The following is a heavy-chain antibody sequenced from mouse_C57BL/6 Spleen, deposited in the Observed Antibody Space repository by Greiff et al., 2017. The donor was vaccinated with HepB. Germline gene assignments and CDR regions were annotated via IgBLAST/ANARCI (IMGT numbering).Heavy chain of an antibody. Sequence: QVQLQQPGAELVMPGASVKLSCKASGYTFTSYWMHWVKQRPGQGLEWIGEIDPSDSYTNYNQKFKGKSTLTVDKSSRKAYMQLRSLTSEDSAVYYCARFRGPLGSISFDYWGQGTTLTVSS. CDR2: IDPSDSYT. CDR1: GYTFTSYW. J-gene: IGHJ2*01. D-gene: IGHD1-1*01. CDR3: ARFRGPLGSISFDY. V-gene: IGHV1-69*01.